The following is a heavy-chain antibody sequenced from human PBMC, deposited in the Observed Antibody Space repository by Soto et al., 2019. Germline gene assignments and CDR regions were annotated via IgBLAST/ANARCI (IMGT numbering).Heavy chain of an antibody. D-gene: IGHD3-10*01. V-gene: IGHV1-18*01. CDR3: ATGWFGEFVYYFDY. CDR1: GYTFTSYA. J-gene: IGHJ4*02. CDR2: ISAYNGNT. Sequence: ASVTVSCKASGYTFTSYAISWVRQAPGQGLEWMGWISAYNGNTNYAQKLQGRVTMTTDTSTSTAYMELRSLRSDDTAVYYCATGWFGEFVYYFDYWGQGTLVTVSS.